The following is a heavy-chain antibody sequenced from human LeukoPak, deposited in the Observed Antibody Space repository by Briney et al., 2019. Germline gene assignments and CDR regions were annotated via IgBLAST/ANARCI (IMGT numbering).Heavy chain of an antibody. CDR3: ARDLGGPSDAFDI. Sequence: PGGSLRLSCAASGFTVSSNYMSWVRQAPGKGLEWVSVIYSGGSTYYADSVKGRFTISRDNSKNTLYLQMNSLRAEDTAVYYCARDLGGPSDAFDIWGQGTMVTVSS. CDR2: IYSGGST. D-gene: IGHD3-16*01. V-gene: IGHV3-53*01. CDR1: GFTVSSNY. J-gene: IGHJ3*02.